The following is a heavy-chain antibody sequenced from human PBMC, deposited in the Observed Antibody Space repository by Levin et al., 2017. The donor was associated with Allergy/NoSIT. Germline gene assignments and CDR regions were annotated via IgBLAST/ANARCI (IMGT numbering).Heavy chain of an antibody. J-gene: IGHJ4*02. D-gene: IGHD6-19*01. CDR3: AGSSGGWYDSPLDY. V-gene: IGHV3-23*01. Sequence: PGGSLRLSCAASGFTFSNYAMSWVRQAPGKGLEWVSAISGSGGSTYYADSVKGRFTISRDNSKNTLSLQMNSLRAEDTAVYYCAGSSGGWYDSPLDYWGQGSVVTVSS. CDR1: GFTFSNYA. CDR2: ISGSGGST.